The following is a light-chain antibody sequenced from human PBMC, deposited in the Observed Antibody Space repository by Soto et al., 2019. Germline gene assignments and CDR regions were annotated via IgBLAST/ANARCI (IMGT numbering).Light chain of an antibody. CDR1: QSVSSSY. CDR3: QQYGSSPPIT. J-gene: IGKJ5*01. Sequence: EIVLTQSSGTLSLSPGGRATHSCRASQSVSSSYLAWYQQKPGQAPRLLIYGASSRATGIPDRFSGSGSGTDFTLTISRLEPEDFAVYYCQQYGSSPPITFGQGTRLEIK. CDR2: GAS. V-gene: IGKV3-20*01.